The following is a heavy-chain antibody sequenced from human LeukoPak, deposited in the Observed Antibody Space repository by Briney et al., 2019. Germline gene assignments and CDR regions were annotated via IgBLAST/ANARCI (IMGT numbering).Heavy chain of an antibody. CDR2: ISGDSRYI. CDR3: AKEFRYYDSSYFDY. J-gene: IGHJ4*02. CDR1: GFTFFTYS. Sequence: GGSLRLSCAASGFTFFTYSMNWVRQAPGKGLEWVSSISGDSRYIYYADSMKGRFTISRDNAKNSLYLQMNSLRAEDTAVHYCAKEFRYYDSSYFDYWGQGTLVTVSS. V-gene: IGHV3-21*01. D-gene: IGHD3-22*01.